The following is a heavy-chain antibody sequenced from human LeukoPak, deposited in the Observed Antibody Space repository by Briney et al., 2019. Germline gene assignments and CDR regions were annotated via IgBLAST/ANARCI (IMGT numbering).Heavy chain of an antibody. CDR3: ARRVQAYQLPTRHNWFDP. CDR1: GGSISSSSYY. J-gene: IGHJ5*02. Sequence: SETLSLTCTVSGGSISSSSYYWGWIRQPPGKGLEWIGSIYYSGSTYYNPSLKSRVTISVDTSKNQFSLKLSSVTAADTAVYYCARRVQAYQLPTRHNWFDPWGQGTLVTVSS. V-gene: IGHV4-39*01. CDR2: IYYSGST. D-gene: IGHD2-2*01.